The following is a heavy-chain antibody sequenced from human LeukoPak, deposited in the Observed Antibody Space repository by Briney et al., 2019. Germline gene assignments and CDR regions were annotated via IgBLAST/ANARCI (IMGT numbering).Heavy chain of an antibody. CDR2: IDTSSATK. Sequence: PGGSLRLPCAASGFTFSSYGMHWVRQAPGKGLEWVSYIDTSSATKNYADSVKGRFTISRDNAKNSLYLQMNSLRVEDTAVYYCAGPLGSPYFHHWGQGTLVTVSS. CDR3: AGPLGSPYFHH. CDR1: GFTFSSYG. D-gene: IGHD3-10*01. V-gene: IGHV3-48*01. J-gene: IGHJ1*01.